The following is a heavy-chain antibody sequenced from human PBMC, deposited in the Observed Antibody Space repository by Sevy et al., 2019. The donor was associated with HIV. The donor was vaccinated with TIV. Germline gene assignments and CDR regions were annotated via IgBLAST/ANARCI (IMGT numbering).Heavy chain of an antibody. Sequence: GESLKISCAASGFTFSDYYMSWIRQAPGKGLEWVSYISSSGSTIYYADSVKGRFTISRDNAKNSLYLQMNSLRAEDTAVYYCARGALRFLEWFQNGMDVWGQGTTVTVSS. CDR3: ARGALRFLEWFQNGMDV. V-gene: IGHV3-11*01. CDR1: GFTFSDYY. D-gene: IGHD3-3*01. J-gene: IGHJ6*02. CDR2: ISSSGSTI.